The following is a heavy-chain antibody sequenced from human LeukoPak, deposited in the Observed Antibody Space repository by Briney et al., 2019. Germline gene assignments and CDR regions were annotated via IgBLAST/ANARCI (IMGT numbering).Heavy chain of an antibody. D-gene: IGHD3-22*01. CDR2: MNPNSGNT. J-gene: IGHJ4*02. CDR3: ARSHYYDSSGYPAN. CDR1: GYTFTSYD. Sequence: GASVKVSCKASGYTFTSYDTNWVRQATGQGLEWMGWMNPNSGNTGYAQKFQGRVTMTRNTSISTAYMELSSLRSEDTAVYYCARSHYYDSSGYPANWGQGTLVTVSS. V-gene: IGHV1-8*01.